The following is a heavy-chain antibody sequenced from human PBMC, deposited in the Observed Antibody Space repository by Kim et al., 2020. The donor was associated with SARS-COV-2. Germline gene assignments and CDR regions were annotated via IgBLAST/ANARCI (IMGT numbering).Heavy chain of an antibody. CDR3: AKGIAPSGTVSFDP. Sequence: SQTLSLTCVISGDSVSSNSASWNWIRQSPSRGLEGLGRTFYRSKWYDEYAVSVKSRISISPDTSKKQFSLQLNSVTPEDTALYYCAKGIAPSGTVSFDPWEQGTLDTLSS. CDR2: TFYRSKWYD. J-gene: IGHJ5*02. CDR1: GDSVSSNSAS. D-gene: IGHD6-13*01. V-gene: IGHV6-1*01.